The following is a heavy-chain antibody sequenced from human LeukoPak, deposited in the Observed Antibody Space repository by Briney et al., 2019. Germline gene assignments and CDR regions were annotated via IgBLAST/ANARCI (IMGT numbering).Heavy chain of an antibody. CDR1: GGSISSSSYY. D-gene: IGHD5-12*01. CDR3: ARLPIYRGYDQDTSDY. V-gene: IGHV4-39*01. CDR2: IYYSGST. J-gene: IGHJ4*02. Sequence: PSETLSLTCTVSGGSISSSSYYWGWIRQPPGKGLEWIGSIYYSGSTYYNPSLKSRVTISVDTSKNQFSLKLSSVTAADTAVYYCARLPIYRGYDQDTSDYWGQGTLVTVSS.